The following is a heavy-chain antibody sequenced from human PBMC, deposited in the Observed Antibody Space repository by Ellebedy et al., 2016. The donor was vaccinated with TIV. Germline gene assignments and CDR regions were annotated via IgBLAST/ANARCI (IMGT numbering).Heavy chain of an antibody. J-gene: IGHJ4*02. D-gene: IGHD6-13*01. CDR2: INPSGGST. CDR3: ARGFGAAGFLDY. Sequence: ASVKVSCKASGYTFTGYYMHWVRQAPGQGLEWMGIINPSGGSTSYAQKFQGRVTMTRDTSTSTVYMEPSSLRSEDTAVYYCARGFGAAGFLDYWGQGTLVTVSS. V-gene: IGHV1-46*01. CDR1: GYTFTGYY.